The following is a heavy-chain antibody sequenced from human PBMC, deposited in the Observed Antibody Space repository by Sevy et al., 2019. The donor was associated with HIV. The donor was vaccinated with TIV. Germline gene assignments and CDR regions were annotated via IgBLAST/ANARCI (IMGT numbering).Heavy chain of an antibody. V-gene: IGHV3-9*01. J-gene: IGHJ6*02. CDR2: ISWTSGGI. D-gene: IGHD1-26*01. CDR3: AKATYSGSYERNGTDV. Sequence: GGSLRLSCAASGFTFHDYAMHWVRQAPGKGLEWVSGISWTSGGIGYADSVKGRFTISRDNAKNSLYLQMNSLRAEDTALYYCAKATYSGSYERNGTDVWGQGTTVTVSS. CDR1: GFTFHDYA.